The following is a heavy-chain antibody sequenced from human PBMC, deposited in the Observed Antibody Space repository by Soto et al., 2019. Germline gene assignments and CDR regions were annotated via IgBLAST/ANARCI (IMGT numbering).Heavy chain of an antibody. D-gene: IGHD1-26*01. CDR2: INSDGSSG. CDR3: ARDSVSYFSLDL. J-gene: IGHJ5*02. CDR1: GFTFSYFW. V-gene: IGHV3-74*03. Sequence: EEQLVESGGALVQPGGSLRLSCAASGFTFSYFWIYWVRQAPGKGLAWVSHINSDGSSGTYADSVKGRFTISRDNAKNTLYLQMNNLRAEDTVVYFCARDSVSYFSLDLWGQGTLVTVSS.